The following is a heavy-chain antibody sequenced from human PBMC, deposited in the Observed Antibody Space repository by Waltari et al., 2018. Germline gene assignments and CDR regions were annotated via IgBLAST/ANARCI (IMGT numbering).Heavy chain of an antibody. J-gene: IGHJ2*01. V-gene: IGHV4-59*02. CDR1: GDTVDLYY. CDR3: VRGGGFRWFDV. Sequence: QLQLQESGPGLVKSSETLSLTCTVTGDTVDLYYWSWVRQSSGKPFEWLGYISYSEGPQYNPAVQSRITLSLDTSRNHFFLSLRAVAAADTGLYFCVRGGGFRWFDVWGHGTLVSVPS. D-gene: IGHD2-15*01. CDR2: ISYSEGP.